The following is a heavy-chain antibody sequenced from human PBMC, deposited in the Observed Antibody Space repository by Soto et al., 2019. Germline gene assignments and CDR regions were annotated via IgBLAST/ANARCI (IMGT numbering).Heavy chain of an antibody. CDR1: GYTFTSYD. V-gene: IGHV1-8*01. D-gene: IGHD5-12*01. Sequence: QVQLVQSGAEVKKPGASVKVSCKASGYTFTSYDINWVRQATGQGLEWMGWMNPNSGNTGYAQKFQGRVXXTXNXXISTAYMELSSLRSEDTAVYYCARGRRRWLQAFDYWGQGTLVTVSS. CDR2: MNPNSGNT. J-gene: IGHJ4*02. CDR3: ARGRRRWLQAFDY.